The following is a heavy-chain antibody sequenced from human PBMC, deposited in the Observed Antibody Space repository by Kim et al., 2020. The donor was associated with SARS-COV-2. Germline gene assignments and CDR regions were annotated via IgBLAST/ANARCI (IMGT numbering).Heavy chain of an antibody. CDR3: ARASITMVQGDMGDYYYGMDV. CDR2: ISSSSSYI. D-gene: IGHD3-10*01. CDR1: GFTFSSYS. V-gene: IGHV3-21*01. Sequence: GGSLRLSCAASGFTFSSYSMNWVRQAPGKGLEWVSSISSSSSYIYYADSVKGRFTISRDKAKTSLYLQMNSQRAEATAVYYCARASITMVQGDMGDYYYGMDVWGQGSTVTLSS. J-gene: IGHJ6*02.